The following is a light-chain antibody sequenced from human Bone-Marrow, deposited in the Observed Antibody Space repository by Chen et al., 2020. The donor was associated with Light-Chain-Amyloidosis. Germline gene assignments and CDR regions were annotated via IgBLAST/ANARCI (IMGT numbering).Light chain of an antibody. V-gene: IGLV3-25*03. Sequence: SYELTHPPSVSVSPGQTARITCSGDDLPTKYAYWYQQKPGQAPVLVIHRDNERPSGISERCCGSRSGTTATLNISGVQAEDEADYHCQSADSSGTYEVIFGGGTKLTVL. CDR1: DLPTKY. J-gene: IGLJ2*01. CDR3: QSADSSGTYEVI. CDR2: RDN.